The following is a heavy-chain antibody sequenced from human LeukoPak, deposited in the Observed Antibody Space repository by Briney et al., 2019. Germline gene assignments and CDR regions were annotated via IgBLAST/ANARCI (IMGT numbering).Heavy chain of an antibody. V-gene: IGHV3-7*01. J-gene: IGHJ6*04. D-gene: IGHD3-3*01. CDR3: ARRASNYDFWSGYNA. Sequence: GGSLRLSCAASEFTFSTYWMNWVRQAPGKGLEWVASIKQDGSEKNYVDSVKGRFTISRDNAKNSLYLQMNSLRAEDTAVYYCARRASNYDFWSGYNAWGKGTTVTVSS. CDR1: EFTFSTYW. CDR2: IKQDGSEK.